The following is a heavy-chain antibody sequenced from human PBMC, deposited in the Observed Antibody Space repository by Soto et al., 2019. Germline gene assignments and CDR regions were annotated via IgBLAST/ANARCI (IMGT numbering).Heavy chain of an antibody. Sequence: GGSLRLSCAASGFTFSSHAMSWVRQAPGKGLEWVSGISASGGATYHADSVKGRFSISRDNSKNTLYLQMNSLRVEDTAVYFCAKRDGYGAGTYSVDYWGLGTQVTVSS. J-gene: IGHJ4*02. V-gene: IGHV3-23*01. D-gene: IGHD3-10*01. CDR3: AKRDGYGAGTYSVDY. CDR1: GFTFSSHA. CDR2: ISASGGAT.